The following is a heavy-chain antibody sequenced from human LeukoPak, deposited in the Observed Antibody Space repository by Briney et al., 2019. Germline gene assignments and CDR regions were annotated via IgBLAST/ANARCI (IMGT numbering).Heavy chain of an antibody. D-gene: IGHD1/OR15-1a*01. J-gene: IGHJ6*02. V-gene: IGHV1-46*01. CDR3: ARDEGYNWNTYGMDV. CDR2: INPSGGST. CDR1: GYTFTSYY. Sequence: GSSVKVSCKASGYTFTSYYMHWVRQAPGQGLEWMGIINPSGGSTSYAQKFQGRVTMTRDTSTSTVYMELSSLRSEDTAVYYCARDEGYNWNTYGMDVWGQGTTVTVSS.